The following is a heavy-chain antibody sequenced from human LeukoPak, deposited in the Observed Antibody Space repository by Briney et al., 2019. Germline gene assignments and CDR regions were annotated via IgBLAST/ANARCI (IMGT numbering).Heavy chain of an antibody. Sequence: SETLSLTCTVSSGSISSYYWSWIRQPPGKGLEWIGYIYYSGSTNYNPSLKSRVTISVDTSKNQFSLKLSSVTAADTAVYYCARERAVTTYYYFDYWGQGTLVTVSS. CDR1: SGSISSYY. D-gene: IGHD4-17*01. J-gene: IGHJ4*02. V-gene: IGHV4-59*01. CDR2: IYYSGST. CDR3: ARERAVTTYYYFDY.